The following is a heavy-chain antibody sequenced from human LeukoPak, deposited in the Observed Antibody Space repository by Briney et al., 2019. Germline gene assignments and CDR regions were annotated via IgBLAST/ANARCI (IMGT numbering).Heavy chain of an antibody. CDR3: ARDLGIAARLRGIDY. CDR1: GFTFSSYS. D-gene: IGHD6-6*01. CDR2: ISSSSSYI. J-gene: IGHJ4*02. V-gene: IGHV3-21*01. Sequence: GGSLRLSCAASGFTFSSYSMNWVRQAPGKGLEWVSSISSSSSYIYYADSVKGRFTISRDNAKNSLYLQMNCLRAEDTAVYYCARDLGIAARLRGIDYWGQGTLVTVSS.